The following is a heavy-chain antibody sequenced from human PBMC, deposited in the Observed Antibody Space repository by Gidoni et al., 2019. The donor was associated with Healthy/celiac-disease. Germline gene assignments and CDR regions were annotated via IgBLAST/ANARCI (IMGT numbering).Heavy chain of an antibody. CDR2: IYPGDSDT. D-gene: IGHD6-6*01. CDR3: ARRAARTQPDY. Sequence: IYPGDSDTRYSPSFQGQVTISADKSISTAYLQWSSLKASDTAMYYCARRAARTQPDYWGQGTLVTVSS. V-gene: IGHV5-51*01. J-gene: IGHJ4*02.